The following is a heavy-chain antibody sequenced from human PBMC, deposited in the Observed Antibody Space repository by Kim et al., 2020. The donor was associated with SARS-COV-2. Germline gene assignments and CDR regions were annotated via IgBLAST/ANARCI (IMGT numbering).Heavy chain of an antibody. J-gene: IGHJ4*02. D-gene: IGHD3-10*01. Sequence: SETLSLTCAVYGGSFSGYYWSWIRQPPGKGLEWIGEINHSGSTNYNPSLKSRVTISVDTSKNQFSLKLSSVTAADTAVYYCARAMVRGAIDYWGQGTLVTVSS. CDR1: GGSFSGYY. CDR2: INHSGST. CDR3: ARAMVRGAIDY. V-gene: IGHV4-34*01.